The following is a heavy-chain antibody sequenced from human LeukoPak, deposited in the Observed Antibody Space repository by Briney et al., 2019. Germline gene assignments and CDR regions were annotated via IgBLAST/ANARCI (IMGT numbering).Heavy chain of an antibody. CDR2: MIPILGIA. V-gene: IGHV1-69*04. CDR1: GGTFSSYA. CDR3: ARQYCSGGSCYSSGAYGMAV. J-gene: IGHJ6*02. D-gene: IGHD2-15*01. Sequence: ASVKVSCKASGGTFSSYAISWVRQAPGQGLEWMGRMIPILGIANYAQKFQGRVTITADKSTSTAYMELSSLRSEDTAVYYCARQYCSGGSCYSSGAYGMAVWGQGTTVTVSS.